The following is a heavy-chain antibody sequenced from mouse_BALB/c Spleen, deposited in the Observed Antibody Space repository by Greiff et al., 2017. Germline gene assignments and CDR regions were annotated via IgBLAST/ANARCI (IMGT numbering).Heavy chain of an antibody. CDR2: IWTSGST. J-gene: IGHJ2*01. V-gene: IGHV2-5*01. CDR3: AKTTGTDYFDY. D-gene: IGHD4-1*02. Sequence: QVQLKESGPDLVAPSQSLSITCTVSGFSLTSYGVHWVRQSPGKGLEWLGVIWTSGSTDYNAAFMSRLSITKDNSKSQVFFKMNSLQADDTAIYYCAKTTGTDYFDYWGQGTTLTVSS. CDR1: GFSLTSYG.